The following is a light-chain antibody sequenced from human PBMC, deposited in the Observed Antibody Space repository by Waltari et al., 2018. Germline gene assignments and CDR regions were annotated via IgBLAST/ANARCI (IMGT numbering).Light chain of an antibody. CDR1: PIVLYSSNNKNY. J-gene: IGKJ3*01. CDR3: QQYYSTPLT. CDR2: WAS. V-gene: IGKV4-1*01. Sequence: DIVMTQSPDSLAVSLGESATINRKPTPIVLYSSNNKNYLAWYQQKPGQPPKLLIYWASTRESGVPDRFSGSGSGTDFTLTISSLQAEDVAVYYCQQYYSTPLTFGPGTKVDIK.